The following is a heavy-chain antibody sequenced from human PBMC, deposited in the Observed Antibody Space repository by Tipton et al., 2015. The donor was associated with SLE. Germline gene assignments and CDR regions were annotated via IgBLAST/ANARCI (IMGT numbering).Heavy chain of an antibody. CDR1: GGSSSNYY. CDR2: IYHGGSGST. CDR3: ARISVDTTMAQRVDYGMDV. V-gene: IGHV4-59*07. D-gene: IGHD5-18*01. J-gene: IGHJ6*02. Sequence: TLSLTCSVSGGSSSNYYWSWIRQPPGKGLEWIAYIYHGGSGSTNYNPSLKSRVTISVDASKNQVSLILTSVTAADTAVYYCARISVDTTMAQRVDYGMDVWGQGTTVIVSS.